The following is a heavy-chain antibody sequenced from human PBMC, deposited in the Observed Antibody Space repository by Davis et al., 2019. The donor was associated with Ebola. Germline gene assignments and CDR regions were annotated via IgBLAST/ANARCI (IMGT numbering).Heavy chain of an antibody. CDR3: ARGQGYCSSTSCSTNWFDP. CDR1: GGSFSGYY. J-gene: IGHJ5*02. V-gene: IGHV4-34*01. D-gene: IGHD2-2*01. CDR2: IYQSGST. Sequence: MPSETLSLTCAVYGGSFSGYYWSWIRQPPGKGLEWIGEIYQSGSTNYNPSLKSRVTISVDKSKNQFSLKLSSVTAADTAVYYCARGQGYCSSTSCSTNWFDPWGQGTLVTVSS.